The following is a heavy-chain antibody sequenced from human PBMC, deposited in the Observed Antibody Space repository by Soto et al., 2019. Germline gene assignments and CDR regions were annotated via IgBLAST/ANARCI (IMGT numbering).Heavy chain of an antibody. CDR1: GFTFSSYA. CDR3: ARDLDTAMVQVYYYYSGMDV. J-gene: IGHJ6*02. V-gene: IGHV3-30-3*01. D-gene: IGHD5-18*01. CDR2: ISYDGSNK. Sequence: GGSLRLSCAASGFTFSSYAMHWVRQAPGKGLEWVAVISYDGSNKYYADSVKGRFTISRDNSKNTLYLQMNSLRAEDTAVYYCARDLDTAMVQVYYYYSGMDVWGQGTTVTVSS.